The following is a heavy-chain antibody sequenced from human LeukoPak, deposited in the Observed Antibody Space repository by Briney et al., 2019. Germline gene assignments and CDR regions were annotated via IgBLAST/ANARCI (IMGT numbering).Heavy chain of an antibody. Sequence: PSXXLXLTCAVSGYSISSGYCWGWIRPPPGKGLEWIGIIYHSGSTYYNPSLKRRVTISVDTSKNQFSLKLSSVTAADTAVYYCARHHLPPVANWYFDLRGRGTLVTVSS. J-gene: IGHJ2*01. V-gene: IGHV4-38-2*01. CDR3: ARHHLPPVANWYFDL. CDR2: IYHSGST. D-gene: IGHD1-14*01. CDR1: GYSISSGYC.